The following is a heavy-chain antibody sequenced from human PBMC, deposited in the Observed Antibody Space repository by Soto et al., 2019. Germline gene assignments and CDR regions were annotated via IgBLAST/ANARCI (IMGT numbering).Heavy chain of an antibody. V-gene: IGHV1-18*01. CDR3: ARDMREQQLDPPFDY. Sequence: QVPLVQSGAEVKKPGASVKVSCKASGYTFTSYGISWVRQAPGQGLEWMGWISAYNGNTNYAQKLQGRVTMTTDTSTSTAYMELRSLRSDDTAVYYCARDMREQQLDPPFDYWGQGTLVTVSS. D-gene: IGHD6-13*01. CDR1: GYTFTSYG. CDR2: ISAYNGNT. J-gene: IGHJ4*02.